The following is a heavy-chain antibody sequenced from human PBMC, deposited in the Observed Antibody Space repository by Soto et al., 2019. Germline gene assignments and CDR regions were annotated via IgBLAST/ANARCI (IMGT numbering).Heavy chain of an antibody. Sequence: SETLSLTCTVSSGSISSSSYYCGWIRQPPGKGLEWIGSLYYSGSTYYTPSLKSRVTISIDTSKNQFSLKLSSVTAADTAVYSCVRHGYYGSWNNWYNPRGQVTMIAVSS. D-gene: IGHD3-10*01. CDR3: VRHGYYGSWNNWYNP. CDR1: SGSISSSSYY. J-gene: IGHJ5*02. CDR2: LYYSGST. V-gene: IGHV4-39*01.